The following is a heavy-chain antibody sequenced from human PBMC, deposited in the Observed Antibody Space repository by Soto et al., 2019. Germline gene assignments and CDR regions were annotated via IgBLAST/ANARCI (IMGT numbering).Heavy chain of an antibody. V-gene: IGHV3-11*01. Sequence: GGSLRLSFAASGFTFSDYYMSWIRQAPGKGLEWVSYISSSGSTIYYADSVKGRFTISRDNAKNSLYLQMNSLRAEDTAVYYCARFVVVVAAVDYWGQGTLVTVSS. CDR3: ARFVVVVAAVDY. CDR2: ISSSGSTI. J-gene: IGHJ4*02. D-gene: IGHD2-15*01. CDR1: GFTFSDYY.